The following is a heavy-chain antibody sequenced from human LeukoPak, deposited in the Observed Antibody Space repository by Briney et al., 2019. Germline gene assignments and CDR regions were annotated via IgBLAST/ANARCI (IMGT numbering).Heavy chain of an antibody. CDR1: GVSINSYY. CDR3: ARVDCSGGSCQLDY. V-gene: IGHV4-59*01. CDR2: TYYSGST. D-gene: IGHD2-15*01. J-gene: IGHJ4*02. Sequence: PSETLSLTCTVSGVSINSYYWSWIRQPPGKGLEWIGYTYYSGSTNYNPSLKSRVTISVDTSKNQFSLKLSSVTAADTAVYYCARVDCSGGSCQLDYWGQGTLVTVSS.